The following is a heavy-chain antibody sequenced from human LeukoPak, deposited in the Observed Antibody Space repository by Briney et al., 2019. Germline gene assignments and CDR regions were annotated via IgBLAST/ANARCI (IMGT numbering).Heavy chain of an antibody. CDR2: ISSSSRYI. J-gene: IGHJ6*03. CDR3: ARDREEDYYMDV. V-gene: IGHV3-21*01. CDR1: AFTYNYYS. Sequence: GGSLRLSCAASAFTYNYYSMNWVRQAPGKGLEWVSSISSSSRYIYYADSVKGRFTISRDNAKNSLHLQMNSLRAEDTAVYYCARDREEDYYMDVWGKGTTVAVSS.